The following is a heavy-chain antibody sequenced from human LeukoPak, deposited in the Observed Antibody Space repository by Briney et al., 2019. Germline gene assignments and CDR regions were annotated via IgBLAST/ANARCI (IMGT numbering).Heavy chain of an antibody. Sequence: GASVKVSCKAFGYTFTSYVITWVRQAPGQGLRWMGWISAYNGNTDYADNFQGRVIVTTDTSTSTAYMELRSLRSDDTAVYYCARDSSSVTPSGMDVWGQGTTVAVSS. CDR2: ISAYNGNT. CDR1: GYTFTSYV. J-gene: IGHJ6*02. D-gene: IGHD3-22*01. CDR3: ARDSSSVTPSGMDV. V-gene: IGHV1-18*01.